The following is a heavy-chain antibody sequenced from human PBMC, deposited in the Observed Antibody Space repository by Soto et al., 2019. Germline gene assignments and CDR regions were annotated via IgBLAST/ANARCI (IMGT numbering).Heavy chain of an antibody. CDR1: GFTFSDYA. V-gene: IGHV3-30-3*01. Sequence: GGSLRLSCAASGFTFSDYAMHWVRQAPGKGLEWVAIISFDGSNEHYADSVQGRFTISRDNSENTLYLQMNSLRADDTAVYYCARPAATVIFYSGMDVWGQGTTVTVSS. J-gene: IGHJ6*02. CDR3: ARPAATVIFYSGMDV. D-gene: IGHD4-17*01. CDR2: ISFDGSNE.